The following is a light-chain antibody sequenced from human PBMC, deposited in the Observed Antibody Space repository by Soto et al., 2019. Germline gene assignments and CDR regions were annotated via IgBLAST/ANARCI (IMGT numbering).Light chain of an antibody. CDR3: QQYNVYSPPT. J-gene: IGKJ4*01. V-gene: IGKV1-5*03. Sequence: DVQMSQSPSALSASVGDRVTITCRAGESISYWLAWYQQKPGKTPKLLIYQASSLASGVPSRFSGSGSGTQFPLTISSLEPDDVGSYYCQQYNVYSPPTFGGGTRVEIK. CDR2: QAS. CDR1: ESISYW.